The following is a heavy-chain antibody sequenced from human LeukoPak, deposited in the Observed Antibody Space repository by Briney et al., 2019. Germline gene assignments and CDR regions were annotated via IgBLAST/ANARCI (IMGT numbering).Heavy chain of an antibody. J-gene: IGHJ6*03. CDR1: GGSISSGGYY. V-gene: IGHV4-61*08. CDR2: NYYTGIS. Sequence: PSQTLSLTCTVSGGSISSGGYYWTWIRQPPGKGLEWIGYNYYTGISNYNPSLKSRVTISVDTSKNQFSLKLSSVTAADTAVYYCARLPTEKLVVKPTGPMDVWGKGTTVTVSS. D-gene: IGHD3-22*01. CDR3: ARLPTEKLVVKPTGPMDV.